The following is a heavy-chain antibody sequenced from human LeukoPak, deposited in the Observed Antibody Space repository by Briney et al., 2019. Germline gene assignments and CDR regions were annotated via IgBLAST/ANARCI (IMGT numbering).Heavy chain of an antibody. Sequence: ASVKVSCKASGYTFTGYYMHWVRQAPGQGLEWMGWINPNSGGTNYAQKFQGRVTMTRDTSISTAYMELSRLRSDDTAVYYCARDRYSGHDWAFDYWGQGTLVTVSS. CDR2: INPNSGGT. CDR1: GYTFTGYY. V-gene: IGHV1-2*02. J-gene: IGHJ4*02. D-gene: IGHD5-12*01. CDR3: ARDRYSGHDWAFDY.